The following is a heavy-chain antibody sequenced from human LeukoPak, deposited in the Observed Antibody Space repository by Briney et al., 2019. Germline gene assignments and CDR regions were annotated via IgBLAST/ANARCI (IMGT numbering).Heavy chain of an antibody. CDR3: ARDFRSAGFDY. Sequence: GGSLRLSCAASGFTFSSYGMHWVRQAPGKGLEWVAVISYDGSNKYYADSVKGRFTISRDNSKNTLYLQMNSLRAEDTAVYYCARDFRSAGFDYWGQGTLVTVSS. J-gene: IGHJ4*02. CDR1: GFTFSSYG. CDR2: ISYDGSNK. D-gene: IGHD6-19*01. V-gene: IGHV3-30*03.